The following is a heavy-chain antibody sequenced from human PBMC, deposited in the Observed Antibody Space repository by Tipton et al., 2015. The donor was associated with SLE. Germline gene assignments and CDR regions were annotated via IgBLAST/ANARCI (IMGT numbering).Heavy chain of an antibody. CDR2: INHSGST. D-gene: IGHD3-10*01. Sequence: TLSLTCAVYGGSFSGYYWSWIRQPPGKGLEWIGEINHSGSTNYNPPLKSRVTISVDTSKNQISLKLSSVTAADTAVYYCARGLSPLYGSGVDYWGQGTLVTVSS. J-gene: IGHJ4*02. CDR1: GGSFSGYY. V-gene: IGHV4-34*01. CDR3: ARGLSPLYGSGVDY.